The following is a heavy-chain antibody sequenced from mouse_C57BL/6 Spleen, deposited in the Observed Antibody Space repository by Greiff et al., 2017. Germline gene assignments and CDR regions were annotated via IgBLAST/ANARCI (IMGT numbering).Heavy chain of an antibody. Sequence: QVQLKQPGAELVKPGASVKLSCKASGYTFTSYWMQWVKQRPGQGLEWIGEIDPSDSYTTYNQKFKGKATLTVDTSSSTAYMQLSSLTSEDSAVYYCVRANYSNYYYAMDYWGQGTSVTVSS. D-gene: IGHD2-5*01. J-gene: IGHJ4*01. CDR2: IDPSDSYT. CDR1: GYTFTSYW. CDR3: VRANYSNYYYAMDY. V-gene: IGHV1-50*01.